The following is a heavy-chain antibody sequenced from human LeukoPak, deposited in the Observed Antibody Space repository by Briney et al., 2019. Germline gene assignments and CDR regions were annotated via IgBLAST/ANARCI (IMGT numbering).Heavy chain of an antibody. CDR2: INSDGSIT. CDR3: ARESSGNDY. CDR1: GFTFSSYW. V-gene: IGHV3-74*01. J-gene: IGHJ4*02. D-gene: IGHD3-22*01. Sequence: GGSLRLSCAAPGFTFSSYWMHWVRQAPGKGLVWVSHINSDGSITIYADSVKGRFTISRDNAKNTLYLQMNSLRAEDTAVYYCARESSGNDYWGQGTLVTVSS.